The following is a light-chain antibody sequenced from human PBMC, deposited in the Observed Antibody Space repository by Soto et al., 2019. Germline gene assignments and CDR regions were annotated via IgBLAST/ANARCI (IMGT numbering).Light chain of an antibody. CDR2: DAS. CDR3: QQYNSYSET. J-gene: IGKJ1*01. V-gene: IGKV1-5*01. Sequence: DIQMTQSPSTLSASVGDRVTITCRASQSISSSLAWYQQKPAKAPKLLIYDASSLESGVPSRFSGSGSGTAFTLTISSLQPDDVATYYCQQYNSYSETFGQGTKVDIK. CDR1: QSISSS.